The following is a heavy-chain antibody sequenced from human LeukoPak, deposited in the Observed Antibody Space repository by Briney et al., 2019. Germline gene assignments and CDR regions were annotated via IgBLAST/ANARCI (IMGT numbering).Heavy chain of an antibody. CDR1: GFKFNYYY. Sequence: ASVKVSCKASGFKFNYYYIHLVRQTPGQGLEWMGRINPISGGTTYAQKFQGTVSLTRDTSITTAYMDLSSLRSDDTAVYYCATVGHTTPCVSWGQGTLVTVSS. CDR3: ATVGHTTPCVS. J-gene: IGHJ5*02. CDR2: INPISGGT. D-gene: IGHD5/OR15-5a*01. V-gene: IGHV1-2*06.